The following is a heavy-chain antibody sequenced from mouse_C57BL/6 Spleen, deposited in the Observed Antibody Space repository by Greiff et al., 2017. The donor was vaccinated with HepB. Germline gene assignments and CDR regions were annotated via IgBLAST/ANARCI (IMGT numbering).Heavy chain of an antibody. CDR2: ISYDGSN. V-gene: IGHV3-6*01. CDR3: ARRGSLPYAMDY. Sequence: EVKLVESGPGLVKPSQSLSLTCSVTGYSITSGYYWNWIRQFPGNKLEWMGYISYDGSNNYNPSLKNRISITRDTSKNQFFLKLNSVTTEDTATYYCARRGSLPYAMDYWGQGTSVTVSS. CDR1: GYSITSGYY. J-gene: IGHJ4*01.